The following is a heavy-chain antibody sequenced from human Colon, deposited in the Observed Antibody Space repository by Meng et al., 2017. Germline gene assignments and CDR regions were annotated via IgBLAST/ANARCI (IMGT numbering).Heavy chain of an antibody. J-gene: IGHJ4*02. CDR1: GFTFGRSA. CDR3: ARDVLSSEWGDD. D-gene: IGHD6-19*01. V-gene: IGHV3-48*03. CDR2: ISGSGTTL. Sequence: GESLKIPCEASGFTFGRSAMNWVRQAPGKGLEWVSYISGSGTTLYYADSVKGRFTISRDNAKNSLFLQMNSLRAEDTAIYYCARDVLSSEWGDDWGQGTLVTVSS.